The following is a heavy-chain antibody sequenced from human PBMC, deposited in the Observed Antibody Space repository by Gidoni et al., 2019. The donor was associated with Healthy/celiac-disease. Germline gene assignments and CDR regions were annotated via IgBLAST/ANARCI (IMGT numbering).Heavy chain of an antibody. CDR2: INHSGST. CDR3: ARGGYSYGRYYYYGMDV. Sequence: QVQLQQWGAGLLKPSETLALTCAVYGGSFSGYYWSWIRQPPGKGLEWIGEINHSGSTNYNPSLKSRVTISVDTSKNQFSLKLSSVTAADTAVYYCARGGYSYGRYYYYGMDVWGQGTTVTVSS. D-gene: IGHD5-18*01. V-gene: IGHV4-34*01. J-gene: IGHJ6*02. CDR1: GGSFSGYY.